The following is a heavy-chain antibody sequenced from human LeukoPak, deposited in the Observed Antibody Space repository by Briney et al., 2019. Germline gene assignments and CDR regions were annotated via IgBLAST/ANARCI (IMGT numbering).Heavy chain of an antibody. CDR1: GGSISSGGYS. J-gene: IGHJ4*02. Sequence: TLSLACAVSGGSISSGGYSWSWIRQPPGKGLEWIGYIYHSGSTNYNPSLKSRVTISVDTSKNQFSLKLSSVTAADTAVYYCARFLKLLAWGYRSSTSCSAFDYWGQGTLVTVSS. V-gene: IGHV4-30-2*01. CDR2: IYHSGST. D-gene: IGHD2-2*01. CDR3: ARFLKLLAWGYRSSTSCSAFDY.